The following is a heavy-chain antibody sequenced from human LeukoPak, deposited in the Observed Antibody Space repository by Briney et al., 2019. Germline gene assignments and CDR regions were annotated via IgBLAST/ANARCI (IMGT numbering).Heavy chain of an antibody. D-gene: IGHD3-10*01. V-gene: IGHV3-15*01. CDR3: TSVGY. CDR2: IKNKTDGGTT. Sequence: PGVSLRLSCAASGFTFSNAWMSWVRQAPGKGLEWVGRIKNKTDGGTTDYAAPVKGRYTTSRDDSRNTLYLQMNSVKTEDTAVYYCTSVGYGGEETLVTVSS. CDR1: GFTFSNAW. J-gene: IGHJ4*02.